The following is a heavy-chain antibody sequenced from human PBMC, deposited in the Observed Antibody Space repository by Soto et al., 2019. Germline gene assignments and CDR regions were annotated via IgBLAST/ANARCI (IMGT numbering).Heavy chain of an antibody. V-gene: IGHV3-30-3*01. Sequence: QVQLVESGGGVVQPGRSLRLSCAASGFTFSSYAMHWVRQAPGKGLEWVAVISYDGSNKYYADSVKGRFTISRDNSKNTRYRQMTSLRAEDTAVYCCARADYGDYGGSFDYWGQGTLVTVSS. CDR1: GFTFSSYA. J-gene: IGHJ4*02. D-gene: IGHD4-17*01. CDR2: ISYDGSNK. CDR3: ARADYGDYGGSFDY.